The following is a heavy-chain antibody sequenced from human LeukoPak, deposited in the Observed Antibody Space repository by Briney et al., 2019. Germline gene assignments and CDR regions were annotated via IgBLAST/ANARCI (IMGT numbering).Heavy chain of an antibody. V-gene: IGHV4-59*01. D-gene: IGHD5-18*01. CDR2: IYYSGST. J-gene: IGHJ2*01. CDR3: ARDITADSYGCDRWSWYFDL. Sequence: PSETLSLTCTVSGGSISSYYWSWIRQPPGKGLEWIGYIYYSGSTNYNPSLKSRVTISVDTSKNQFSLKLSSVTAADTAVYYCARDITADSYGCDRWSWYFDLWGRGTLVTVSS. CDR1: GGSISSYY.